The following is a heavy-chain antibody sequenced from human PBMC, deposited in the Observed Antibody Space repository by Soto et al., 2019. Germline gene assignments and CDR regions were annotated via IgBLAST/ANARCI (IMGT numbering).Heavy chain of an antibody. J-gene: IGHJ6*02. CDR3: AREGVQHGSGPYYYYGMDV. CDR1: GFTFSSYS. Sequence: PGGSLRLSCAASGFTFSSYSMNWVRQAPGKGLEWVSSIGSSSSYIYYADSVKGRFTISRDNAKNSLYLQMNSLRAEDTAVYYCAREGVQHGSGPYYYYGMDVWGQGTTVTVS. D-gene: IGHD3-10*01. V-gene: IGHV3-21*01. CDR2: IGSSSSYI.